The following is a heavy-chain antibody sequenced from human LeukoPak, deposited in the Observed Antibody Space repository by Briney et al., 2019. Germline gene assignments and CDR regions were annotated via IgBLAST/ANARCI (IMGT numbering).Heavy chain of an antibody. D-gene: IGHD4-17*01. CDR2: MNPNSGNT. CDR3: ARTPTTVTTMSE. CDR1: GYTFTSYD. V-gene: IGHV1-8*01. Sequence: ASVKVSCKASGYTFTSYDINWVRQATGQGLEWMGWMNPNSGNTGYAQKFQGRVTMTRNTSISTAYMELSSLRSADTAVYYCARTPTTVTTMSEWGQGTLVTVSS. J-gene: IGHJ4*02.